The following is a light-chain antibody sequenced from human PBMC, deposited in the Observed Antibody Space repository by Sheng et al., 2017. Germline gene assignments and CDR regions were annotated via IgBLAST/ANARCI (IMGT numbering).Light chain of an antibody. J-gene: IGLJ3*02. CDR3: SSYTSSSLLV. Sequence: SALTQPASVSGSPGQSITISCTGTSSDVGGYNYVSWYQQHPGKAPKLMIYDVSNRPSGVSNRFSGSKSGNTASLTISGLQAEDEADYYCSSYTSSSLLVFGGGTNLTVL. CDR1: SSDVGGYNY. V-gene: IGLV2-14*03. CDR2: DVS.